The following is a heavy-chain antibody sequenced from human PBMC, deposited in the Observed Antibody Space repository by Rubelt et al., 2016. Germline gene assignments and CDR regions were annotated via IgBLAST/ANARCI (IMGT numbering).Heavy chain of an antibody. D-gene: IGHD4-11*01. CDR2: IVVGSGNT. Sequence: QMQLVQSGPEVKKPGTSVKVSCKASGFTFTSSAVQWVRQARGQRLEWIGWIVVGSGNTNYAQKFQERVTITRDMSTSTACMELSSLRSEDTAVYYCAATVPNDAFDIWGQGTMVTVSS. V-gene: IGHV1-58*01. CDR3: AATVPNDAFDI. CDR1: GFTFTSSA. J-gene: IGHJ3*02.